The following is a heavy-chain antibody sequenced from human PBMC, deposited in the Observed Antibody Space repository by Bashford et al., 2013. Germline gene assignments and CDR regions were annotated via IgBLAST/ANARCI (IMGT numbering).Heavy chain of an antibody. CDR1: GLIFTDFW. CDR2: INNDGSGT. D-gene: IGHD3-10*01. CDR3: TSVFDF. J-gene: IGHJ4*02. Sequence: GGSLRLSCAGSGLIFTDFWMHWVRQAPGKGLEWVSRINNDGSGTSYADSVQGRFTISRDDAKNTLYLQMSGLRVEDTAVYYCTSVFDFWGQGTLVTVSS. V-gene: IGHV3-74*01.